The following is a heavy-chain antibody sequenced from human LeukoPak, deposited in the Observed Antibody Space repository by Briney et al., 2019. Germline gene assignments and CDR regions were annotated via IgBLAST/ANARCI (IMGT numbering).Heavy chain of an antibody. D-gene: IGHD3-22*01. CDR2: ISYDGSNK. J-gene: IGHJ4*02. CDR3: ASQRNRFSYYDSSGDDY. Sequence: GGSLRLSCAASGFTFSSYAMHWVRQAPGKGLEWVAVISYDGSNKYYADSVKGRFTISRDNSKNTLYLQMNSLRAEDTAVYYCASQRNRFSYYDSSGDDYWGQGTLVTVSS. V-gene: IGHV3-30-3*01. CDR1: GFTFSSYA.